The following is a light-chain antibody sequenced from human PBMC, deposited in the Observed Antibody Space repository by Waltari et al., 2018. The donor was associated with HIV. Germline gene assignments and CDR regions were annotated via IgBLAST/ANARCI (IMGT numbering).Light chain of an antibody. V-gene: IGKV2-30*01. Sequence: DVVMTQSPLSLPVTLGQPASISCSSTRSPVYNGGDTFLSWFHQRPGQSPRRLIHNVSIRDSGVPDRFSGSGSGSDFTLRISRVEAEDVGIYYCMQGTYWPRTFGQGTKVEIK. J-gene: IGKJ1*01. CDR1: RSPVYNGGDTF. CDR2: NVS. CDR3: MQGTYWPRT.